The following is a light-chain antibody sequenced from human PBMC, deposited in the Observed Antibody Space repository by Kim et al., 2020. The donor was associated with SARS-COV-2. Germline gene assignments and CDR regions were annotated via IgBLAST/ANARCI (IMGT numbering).Light chain of an antibody. Sequence: VMTQSPLSLPVTLGQPASISCRSSQSLVYSDGNTYLNWFHQRPGQSPRRLIYDVSKRDSGVPDRFIGSGSGTDFTLNISRVEAEDVGVYYCMQATRWPWTFGQGTKVEI. V-gene: IGKV2-30*01. J-gene: IGKJ1*01. CDR2: DVS. CDR1: QSLVYSDGNTY. CDR3: MQATRWPWT.